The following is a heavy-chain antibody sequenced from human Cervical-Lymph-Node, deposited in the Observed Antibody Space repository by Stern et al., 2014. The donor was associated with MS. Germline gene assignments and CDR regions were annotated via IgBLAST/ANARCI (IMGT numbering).Heavy chain of an antibody. J-gene: IGHJ6*02. V-gene: IGHV3-33*01. CDR3: ARGMGDIELRPAPVADGMDV. CDR1: GFTFSDYC. Sequence: VQLVESGGGVVQPGRSLRLSCAASGFTFSDYCMHWVRQAPGKGLEWVGNICAGGTKKNYVDSVKGRFSISRDISTNTLYLHINTLRAEDTAVYYCARGMGDIELRPAPVADGMDVWGQGTTVSVSS. CDR2: ICAGGTKK. D-gene: IGHD2-8*02.